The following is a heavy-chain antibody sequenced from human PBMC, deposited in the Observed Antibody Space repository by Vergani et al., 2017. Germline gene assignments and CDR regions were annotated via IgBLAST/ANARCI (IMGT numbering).Heavy chain of an antibody. D-gene: IGHD3-22*01. CDR2: IFSNGEK. V-gene: IGHV2-26*01. Sequence: QVTLKESGPVLVKPTETLTLTCTVSGFSLSNARMGVSWIRQPPGKALEWLAHIFSNGEKSYKTSLKTRLTISKDTSKSQVVLIMTNMDPVDTATYYCARMIDDEYYYDSSGYYYVRGFDYWGQGTLVTVSS. J-gene: IGHJ4*02. CDR3: ARMIDDEYYYDSSGYYYVRGFDY. CDR1: GFSLSNARMG.